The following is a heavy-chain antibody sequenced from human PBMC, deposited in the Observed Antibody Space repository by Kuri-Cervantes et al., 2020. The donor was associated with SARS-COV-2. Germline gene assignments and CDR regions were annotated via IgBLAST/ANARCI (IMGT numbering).Heavy chain of an antibody. Sequence: SVKVSCKASGGTFSSYAISWVRQAPGQGLEWMGGIIPIFGTANYAQKFQGRVTITADKSTSTAYMELSSLRSEDTAVCYCAREGAGTLYTSRYYGMDVWGQGTTVTVSS. CDR3: AREGAGTLYTSRYYGMDV. V-gene: IGHV1-69*06. J-gene: IGHJ6*02. CDR2: IIPIFGTA. D-gene: IGHD3-10*01. CDR1: GGTFSSYA.